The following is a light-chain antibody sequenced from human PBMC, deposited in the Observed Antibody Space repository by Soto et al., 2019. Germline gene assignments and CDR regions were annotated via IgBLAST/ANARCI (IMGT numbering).Light chain of an antibody. CDR1: SSDVGGYNY. Sequence: QSALTQPDSVSGSPGQSITISCTGTSSDVGGYNYVSWYQQHPGKAPKLMIYEVSNRPSGVSNRFSGSKSGNTASLTISGLQAEDEADYYCSSFRSGSTLFGTGTKVTVL. CDR2: EVS. J-gene: IGLJ1*01. V-gene: IGLV2-14*01. CDR3: SSFRSGSTL.